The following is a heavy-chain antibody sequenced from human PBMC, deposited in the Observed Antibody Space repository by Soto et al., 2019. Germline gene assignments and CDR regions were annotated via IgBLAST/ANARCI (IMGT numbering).Heavy chain of an antibody. CDR2: IYYSGST. CDR1: GVSVSSGSYY. J-gene: IGHJ6*02. Sequence: PSDTLSLTCTVSGVSVSSGSYYWRWIRQPPGKGLEWIGYIYYSGSTNYNPSLKSRVTISVDTSKNQFSLKLSSVTAADTAVYYCARSGRVLLWFGEFDTAHTGYYYYGMDVWGQGTTVTVSS. D-gene: IGHD3-10*01. CDR3: ARSGRVLLWFGEFDTAHTGYYYYGMDV. V-gene: IGHV4-61*01.